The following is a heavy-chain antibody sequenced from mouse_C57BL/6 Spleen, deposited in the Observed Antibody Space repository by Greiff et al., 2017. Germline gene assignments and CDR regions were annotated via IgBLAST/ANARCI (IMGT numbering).Heavy chain of an antibody. V-gene: IGHV5-17*01. CDR1: GFTFSDYG. D-gene: IGHD1-1*01. J-gene: IGHJ4*01. CDR3: ARIDYGSFYAMDY. Sequence: EVKLVESGGGLVKPGGSLKLSCAASGFTFSDYGMHWVRQAPEKGLEWVAYISSGSSTIYYADTVKGRFTISRDNAKNTLFLQMTSLRSEDTAMYYCARIDYGSFYAMDYWGQGTSVTVSS. CDR2: ISSGSSTI.